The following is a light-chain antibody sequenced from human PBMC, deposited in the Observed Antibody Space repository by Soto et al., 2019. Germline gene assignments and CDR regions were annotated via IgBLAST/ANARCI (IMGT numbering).Light chain of an antibody. CDR3: QKYNNAPWT. CDR2: LAS. J-gene: IGKJ1*01. Sequence: DIQMTQSPSSLSASVGDRVTITCRASQGISSNLAWYQQKPGKVPKLLIYLASTLQSGVPSRFSGSGSGTDFTLTISRLQPGDVATYYCQKYNNAPWTFGQGTKVEIK. CDR1: QGISSN. V-gene: IGKV1-27*01.